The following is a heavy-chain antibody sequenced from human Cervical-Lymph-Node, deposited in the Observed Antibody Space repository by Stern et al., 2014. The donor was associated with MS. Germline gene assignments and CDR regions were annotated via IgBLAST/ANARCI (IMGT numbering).Heavy chain of an antibody. Sequence: QVQLVQSGAEVMKPGSSVKVSCKASGGTFSSHAINWVRQAPGQGLEWGGGIIPIFDTPNYARKFKGRVTITADESTNTAHLELSSLRSDDTAVYYCATPAAVTVGSMDVWGQGTTVIVSS. J-gene: IGHJ6*02. D-gene: IGHD2-21*02. CDR3: ATPAAVTVGSMDV. CDR2: IIPIFDTP. CDR1: GGTFSSHA. V-gene: IGHV1-69*01.